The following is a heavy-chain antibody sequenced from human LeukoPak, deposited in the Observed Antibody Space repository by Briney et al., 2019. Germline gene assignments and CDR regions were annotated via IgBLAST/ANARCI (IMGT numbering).Heavy chain of an antibody. CDR2: ISVKNGNT. Sequence: ASVKVSCKASGYTFTDYYIHWVRQAPGQGLERMGWISVKNGNTNSAQKLPGRVTLTTDTSTNTAYMELRSLRSDDTAEYYCARDDYYGPYGMDVWGQGTPVTVS. J-gene: IGHJ6*02. CDR3: ARDDYYGPYGMDV. D-gene: IGHD3-10*01. CDR1: GYTFTDYY. V-gene: IGHV1-18*04.